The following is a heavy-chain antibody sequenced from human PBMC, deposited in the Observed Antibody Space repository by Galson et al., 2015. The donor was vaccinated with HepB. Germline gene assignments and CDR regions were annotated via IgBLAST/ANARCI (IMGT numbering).Heavy chain of an antibody. D-gene: IGHD4-23*01. V-gene: IGHV3-23*01. CDR1: GFTFSSYA. Sequence: SLRLSCAASGFTFSSYAMSWVRQAPGKGLEWVSAISGSGGSTYYADSVKGRFTISRDNSKNTLYLQMNSLRAEDTAVYYCAKEGWATVVKGGAATYFDYWGQGTLVTVSS. CDR3: AKEGWATVVKGGAATYFDY. J-gene: IGHJ4*02. CDR2: ISGSGGST.